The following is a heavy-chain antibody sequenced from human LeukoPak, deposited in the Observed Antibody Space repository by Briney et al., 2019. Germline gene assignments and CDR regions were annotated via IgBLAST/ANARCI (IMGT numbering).Heavy chain of an antibody. CDR2: ISWNSGSI. Sequence: PGGSLRLSCAASGFTFDDYAMHWVRQAPGKGLEWVSGISWNSGSIGYADSVKGRFTISRDNAKNSLYLQMNSLRAEDTAVYYCAKDHASGYYDILTGYYKDAFDIWGQGTMVSVSS. CDR3: AKDHASGYYDILTGYYKDAFDI. CDR1: GFTFDDYA. V-gene: IGHV3-9*01. J-gene: IGHJ3*02. D-gene: IGHD3-9*01.